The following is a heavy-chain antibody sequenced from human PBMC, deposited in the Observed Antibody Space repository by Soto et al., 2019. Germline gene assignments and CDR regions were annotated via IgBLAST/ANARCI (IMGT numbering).Heavy chain of an antibody. D-gene: IGHD2-2*01. J-gene: IGHJ6*02. Sequence: QVQLVQSGAEVKKPGSSVKVSCKASGGTFSSYAISWVRQAPGQGLEWMGGIIPIFGTANYAQKFQGRVTINGSESTSTAYMERSSLRSEDTAVYYCARYCSSTSCQRRYYYVMDVWGQGTTVTVSS. CDR1: GGTFSSYA. CDR2: IIPIFGTA. V-gene: IGHV1-69*01. CDR3: ARYCSSTSCQRRYYYVMDV.